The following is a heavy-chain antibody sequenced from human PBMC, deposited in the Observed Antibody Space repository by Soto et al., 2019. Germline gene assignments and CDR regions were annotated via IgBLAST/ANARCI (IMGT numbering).Heavy chain of an antibody. Sequence: QVQLVESGGGVVQPGRSLRLSCAASGFTFSSYGMHWVRQAPGKGLEWVAVIWYDGSNKYYADSVKGRFTISRVNSKNTLYLQMNSLRAEDTAVYYCARQGPRTVATDDAFDIWGQGTMVTVSS. D-gene: IGHD4-4*01. CDR3: ARQGPRTVATDDAFDI. J-gene: IGHJ3*02. V-gene: IGHV3-33*01. CDR2: IWYDGSNK. CDR1: GFTFSSYG.